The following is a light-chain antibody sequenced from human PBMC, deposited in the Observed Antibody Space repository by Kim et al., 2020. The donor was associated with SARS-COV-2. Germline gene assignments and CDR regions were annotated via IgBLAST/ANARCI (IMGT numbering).Light chain of an antibody. CDR2: EDN. CDR1: SGSIASNY. J-gene: IGLJ2*01. CDR3: QSYDSITRHVI. Sequence: NFMLTQPHSVSESPGKTVSISCTRSSGSIASNYVQWYQQRPGSAPTTVIYEDNQRPSGVPDRFSGSIDSSSNSASLTISGLKTEDEADYFCQSYDSITRHVIFGGGTQLTVL. V-gene: IGLV6-57*04.